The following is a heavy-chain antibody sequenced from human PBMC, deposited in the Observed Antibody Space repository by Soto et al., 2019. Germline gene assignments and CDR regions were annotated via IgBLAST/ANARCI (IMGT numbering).Heavy chain of an antibody. CDR3: ARDRAAGTSGVGYWFDP. CDR2: ISYDGSNK. CDR1: GFTFSSYG. J-gene: IGHJ5*02. Sequence: GGSLRLSCAASGFTFSSYGMHWVRQAPGKGLEWVAVISYDGSNKYYADSVKGRFTISRDNSKNTLYLQMNSLRAEDTAVYYCARDRAAGTSGVGYWFDPWGQGTLVTVSS. V-gene: IGHV3-30*19. D-gene: IGHD6-13*01.